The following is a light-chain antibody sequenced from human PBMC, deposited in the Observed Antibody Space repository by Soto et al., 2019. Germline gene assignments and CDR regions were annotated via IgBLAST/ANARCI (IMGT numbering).Light chain of an antibody. CDR2: VSR. Sequence: QSVLTQPPSVSGAPGQRVTISCSGSSSNIGAGYDVHWYQQLPGTAPRLLIYVSRNRPSGVPDRFSGSKSGTSASLAITGLQTDDEADYYCCCCSYAGSSSFRVLFGGGTQLTVL. CDR1: SSNIGAGYD. V-gene: IGLV1-40*01. J-gene: IGLJ2*01. CDR3: CCCSYAGSSSFRVL.